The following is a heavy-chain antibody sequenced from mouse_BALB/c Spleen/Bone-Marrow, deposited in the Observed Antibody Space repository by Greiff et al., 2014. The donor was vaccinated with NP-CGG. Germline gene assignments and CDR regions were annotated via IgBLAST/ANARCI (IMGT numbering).Heavy chain of an antibody. J-gene: IGHJ4*01. V-gene: IGHV1-14*01. CDR2: INPYNDGT. CDR1: GYTFTSYV. D-gene: IGHD5-1-1*01. CDR3: ARWRYPYAMDY. Sequence: VQLKESGPELVKPGASVKMSCKASGYTFTSYVMHWAKQKPGQGLEWIGYINPYNDGTKYNEKFKGKATLTSDKSSSTAYMELSSLTSEDSAVYYCARWRYPYAMDYWGQGTSVTVSS.